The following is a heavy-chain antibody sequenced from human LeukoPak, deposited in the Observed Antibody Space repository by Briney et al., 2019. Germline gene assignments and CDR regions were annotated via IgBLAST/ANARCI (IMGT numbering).Heavy chain of an antibody. D-gene: IGHD3-22*01. CDR3: AKVRPGSSGSYYRTS. V-gene: IGHV3-11*04. CDR2: ITSGGGFK. CDR1: GFPFSDFH. J-gene: IGHJ4*02. Sequence: PGGSLRLSCVGAGFPFSDFHMSWIRQAPGKGLEWVSYITSGGGFKYYADSVKGRFSISRDDSKNSVFLQMNSLRVEDTAVYYCAKVRPGSSGSYYRTSWGQGTLVTVSS.